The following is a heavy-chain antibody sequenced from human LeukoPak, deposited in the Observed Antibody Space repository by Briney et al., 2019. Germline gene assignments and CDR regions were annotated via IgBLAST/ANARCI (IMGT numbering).Heavy chain of an antibody. V-gene: IGHV5-51*01. J-gene: IGHJ4*02. CDR3: ARQASSDSYYFDY. D-gene: IGHD3-22*01. CDR2: IYPGDSDT. Sequence: GESLKISCKGSGYSFTSYWIGWVRQMSGKGLEWMGIIYPGDSDTRYSPSFQGQVTTSADKSISTAYLQWSSLKAPDTAMYYCARQASSDSYYFDYWGQGTLVTVSS. CDR1: GYSFTSYW.